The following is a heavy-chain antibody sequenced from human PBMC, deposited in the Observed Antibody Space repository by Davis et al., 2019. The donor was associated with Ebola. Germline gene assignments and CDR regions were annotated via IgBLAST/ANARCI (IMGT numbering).Heavy chain of an antibody. CDR2: IIPILGIA. Sequence: AASVKVSCKASGGTFSSYAISWVRQAPGQGLEWMGRIIPILGIANYAQNFQGRVTITADKSTSTAYMELSSLRSEDTAVYYCARGRVTTVTTPNQNLYYYYGMDVWGQGTTVTVSS. V-gene: IGHV1-69*04. CDR1: GGTFSSYA. D-gene: IGHD4-17*01. CDR3: ARGRVTTVTTPNQNLYYYYGMDV. J-gene: IGHJ6*02.